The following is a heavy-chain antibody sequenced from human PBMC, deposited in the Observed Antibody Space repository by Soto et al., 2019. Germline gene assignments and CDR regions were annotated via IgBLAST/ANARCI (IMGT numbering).Heavy chain of an antibody. CDR3: ARYSSSSLYYYYGMDV. J-gene: IGHJ6*02. D-gene: IGHD6-6*01. Sequence: ASVKVSCKASGYTFFTYGITWVRQAPGQGLEWMGWISTYDGNTDYAQKLQGRVTMTTDTSTRTAYMELRSLRSDDTAVYYCARYSSSSLYYYYGMDVWGQGTTVTVSS. CDR2: ISTYDGNT. V-gene: IGHV1-18*01. CDR1: GYTFFTYG.